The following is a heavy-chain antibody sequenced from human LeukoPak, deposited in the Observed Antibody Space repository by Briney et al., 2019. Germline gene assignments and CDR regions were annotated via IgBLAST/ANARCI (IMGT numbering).Heavy chain of an antibody. J-gene: IGHJ4*02. Sequence: ASVKVSCKASGGTFSSHAISWVRQAPGQRLEWMGGIIPIFGTANYAQKFQGRVTITADESTSTAYMELSSLRSEDTAVYYCARATYYYDSSGYYYARWDYFDYWGQGTLVTVSS. CDR3: ARATYYYDSSGYYYARWDYFDY. D-gene: IGHD3-22*01. CDR2: IIPIFGTA. V-gene: IGHV1-69*13. CDR1: GGTFSSHA.